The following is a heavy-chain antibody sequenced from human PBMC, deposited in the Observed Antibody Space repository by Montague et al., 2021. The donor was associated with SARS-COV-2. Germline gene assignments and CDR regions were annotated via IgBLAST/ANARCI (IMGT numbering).Heavy chain of an antibody. CDR2: NYYDGST. V-gene: IGHV4-39*01. D-gene: IGHD6-19*01. J-gene: IGHJ4*02. Sequence: SETLSLTCTVAGDSIRSSSYYWGWLRQPPGRGLEWTGSNYYDGSTYYNPSFKSRVTISVDTSKTQFSLKLSSVTAADTAVYSRARRVHPAFGSGAIDYWGQGTLVTVSS. CDR3: ARRVHPAFGSGAIDY. CDR1: GDSIRSSSYY.